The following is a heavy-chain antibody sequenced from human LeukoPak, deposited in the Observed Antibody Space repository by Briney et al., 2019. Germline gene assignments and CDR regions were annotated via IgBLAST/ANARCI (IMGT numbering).Heavy chain of an antibody. CDR1: GFTFSSYA. D-gene: IGHD3-3*01. J-gene: IGHJ6*03. V-gene: IGHV3-23*01. CDR3: AKGGDLRFLEWTLERNHMDV. CDR2: ISGSGGST. Sequence: PGGSLRLSCAASGFTFSSYAMSWVRQAPGKGLEWVSVISGSGGSTYYADSVKGRFTISRDNSKNTRYLQMNSLRAEDTAVYYCAKGGDLRFLEWTLERNHMDVWGKGTTVTVSS.